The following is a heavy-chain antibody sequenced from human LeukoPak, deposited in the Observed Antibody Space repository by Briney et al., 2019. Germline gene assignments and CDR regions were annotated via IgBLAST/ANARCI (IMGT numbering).Heavy chain of an antibody. J-gene: IGHJ4*02. CDR2: IKKDGSEK. V-gene: IGHV3-7*03. CDR1: GFTFSSYW. CDR3: AKGYRKGRWLPLDY. Sequence: AGGSLRLSCAAFGFTFSSYWMSWVRQAPGKGLEWVANIKKDGSEKYYVDSVKGRFTISRDNAKNSLYVQMNSLRAEDTALYYCAKGYRKGRWLPLDYWGQGTLVTVSS. D-gene: IGHD5-24*01.